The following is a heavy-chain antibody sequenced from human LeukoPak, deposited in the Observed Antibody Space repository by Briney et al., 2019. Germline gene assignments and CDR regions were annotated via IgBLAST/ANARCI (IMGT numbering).Heavy chain of an antibody. CDR3: AMASSTSSGWFDP. CDR2: ISHDGPNK. CDR1: GFTFNTYT. Sequence: PGGSLRLSCAASGFTFNTYTMHWVRQAPGKGLEWAALISHDGPNKYYTDSVKGRFTISRDNSKNALFLQMNSLRAEDMAVYYCAMASSTSSGWFDPWGQGTPVTVSS. V-gene: IGHV3-30*04. D-gene: IGHD2-2*01. J-gene: IGHJ5*02.